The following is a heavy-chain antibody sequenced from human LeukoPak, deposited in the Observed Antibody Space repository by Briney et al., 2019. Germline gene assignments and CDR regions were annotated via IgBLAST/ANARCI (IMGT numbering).Heavy chain of an antibody. D-gene: IGHD1-26*01. CDR1: GYTFTGYY. V-gene: IGHV1-2*02. CDR3: ARDRTIYIVGATLQSYVDY. J-gene: IGHJ4*02. Sequence: GASVKVSCKASGYTFTGYYMHWVRQAPGQGLEWMGWINPNSGGTNYAQKFQGRVTMTRDTSISTAYMELSRLRSDDTAVYYCARDRTIYIVGATLQSYVDYWGQGTLVTVSS. CDR2: INPNSGGT.